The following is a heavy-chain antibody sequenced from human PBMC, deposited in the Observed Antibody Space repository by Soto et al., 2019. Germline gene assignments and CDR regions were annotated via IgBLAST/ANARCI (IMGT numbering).Heavy chain of an antibody. CDR1: GFTFSSYA. V-gene: IGHV3-23*01. Sequence: EVQLLESGGGLVQPGGSLRLSCAASGFTFSSYAMSWVRQAPGKGLEWVSAISGSGGSTYYADSVKGRFTISRDNSKNTLYLQMNSLRAEDTAVYYCAKDRRYYYDSSGYYYVGIAFDIWGQGTMVTVSS. J-gene: IGHJ3*02. D-gene: IGHD3-22*01. CDR2: ISGSGGST. CDR3: AKDRRYYYDSSGYYYVGIAFDI.